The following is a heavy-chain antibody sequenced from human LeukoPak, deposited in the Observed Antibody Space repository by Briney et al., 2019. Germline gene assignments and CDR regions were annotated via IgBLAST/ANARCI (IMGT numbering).Heavy chain of an antibody. CDR3: ARGRSSWFGELYSFDY. V-gene: IGHV4-39*07. CDR1: GGSISSSSYY. Sequence: PSETLSLTCTVSGGSISSSSYYWGWIRQPPGKGLEWIGEINHSGSTNYNPSLKSRVTISVDTSKNQFSLKLSSVTAADTAVYYCARGRSSWFGELYSFDYWGQGTLATVSS. D-gene: IGHD3-10*01. J-gene: IGHJ4*02. CDR2: INHSGST.